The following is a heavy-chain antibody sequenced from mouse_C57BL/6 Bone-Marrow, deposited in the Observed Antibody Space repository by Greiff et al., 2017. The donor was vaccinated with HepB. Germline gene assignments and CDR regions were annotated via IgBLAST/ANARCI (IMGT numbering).Heavy chain of an antibody. CDR1: GFTFSSYG. J-gene: IGHJ3*01. CDR3: ARRTVQAIAY. CDR2: ISSGGSYT. D-gene: IGHD3-2*02. Sequence: EVHLVESGGDLVKPGGSLKLSCAASGFTFSSYGMSWVRQTPDKRLEWVATISSGGSYTYYPDSVKGRFTISRDNAKNTLYLQMSSLKSEDTAMYYCARRTVQAIAYWGQGTLVTVSA. V-gene: IGHV5-6*01.